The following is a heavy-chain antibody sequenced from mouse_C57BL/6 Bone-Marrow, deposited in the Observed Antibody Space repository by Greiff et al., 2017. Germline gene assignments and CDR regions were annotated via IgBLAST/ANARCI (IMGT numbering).Heavy chain of an antibody. CDR1: GYTFTSYW. Sequence: QVQLQQSGAELVKPGASVKLSCKASGYTFTSYWMHWVKQRPGRGLEWIGRIDPNSGGTKYNEKFKSKATLTVDQPSSTAYMQLSSLTSEDSAVYYGARDTTVPTTERYFDDWGTGTTVTVSS. CDR2: IDPNSGGT. D-gene: IGHD1-1*01. CDR3: ARDTTVPTTERYFDD. V-gene: IGHV1-72*01. J-gene: IGHJ1*03.